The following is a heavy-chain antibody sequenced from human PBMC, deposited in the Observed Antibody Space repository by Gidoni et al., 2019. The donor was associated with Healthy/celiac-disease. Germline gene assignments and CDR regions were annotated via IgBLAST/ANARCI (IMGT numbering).Heavy chain of an antibody. CDR1: GGTFSSYA. D-gene: IGHD2-15*01. J-gene: IGHJ4*02. V-gene: IGHV1-69*04. CDR3: AKGDCSGGSCYSARGSHSDY. CDR2: IIPILGIA. Sequence: QVQLVQSGAEVKKPGSSVKVSCKASGGTFSSYAISWVRQAPGHGLEWMGRIIPILGIANYAQKFQGRVTITADKSTSTAYMELSSLRSEDTAVYYCAKGDCSGGSCYSARGSHSDYWGQGTLVTVSS.